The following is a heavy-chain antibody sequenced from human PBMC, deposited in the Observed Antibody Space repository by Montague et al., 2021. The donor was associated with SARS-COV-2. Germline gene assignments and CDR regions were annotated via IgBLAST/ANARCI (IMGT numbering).Heavy chain of an antibody. CDR3: STSFSVAGEH. D-gene: IGHD6-19*01. CDR1: GGSINTRYYF. Sequence: SETLSLTCTVSGGSINTRYYFWVRIRPRPGMGLVWIVNVYSRGTYYRPSLKSRAITSVDTTKHQLSLKLASVTAADSAVYYCSTSFSVAGEHWGRGTLVTVSS. J-gene: IGHJ1*01. CDR2: VYSRGT. V-gene: IGHV4-39*01.